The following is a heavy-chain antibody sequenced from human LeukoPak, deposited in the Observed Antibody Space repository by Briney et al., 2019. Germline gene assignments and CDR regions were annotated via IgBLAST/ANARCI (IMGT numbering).Heavy chain of an antibody. CDR2: IYYSGST. CDR1: GGSISSSSYY. Sequence: PSETLSLTCTVSGGSISSSSYYWGWIRQPPGKGLEWIGSIYYSGSTYYNPSLKSRVTISVDTSKNQFSLKLSSVTAADTAVYYCARDRSEVVTPKHKDANYYYYYMDVWGKGTTVTVSS. J-gene: IGHJ6*03. V-gene: IGHV4-39*07. CDR3: ARDRSEVVTPKHKDANYYYYYMDV. D-gene: IGHD3-22*01.